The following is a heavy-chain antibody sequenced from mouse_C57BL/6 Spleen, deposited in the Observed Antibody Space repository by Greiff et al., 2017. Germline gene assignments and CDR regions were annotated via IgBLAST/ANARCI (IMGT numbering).Heavy chain of an antibody. CDR3: GYGSSYWYFDV. J-gene: IGHJ1*03. CDR1: GYTFTSYW. CDR2: IYPGSGST. V-gene: IGHV1-55*01. Sequence: QVQLQQPGAELVKPGASVKLSCKASGYTFTSYWITWVKQRPGQGLEWIGDIYPGSGSTNYNEKFKNKATLTVDTSSSTAYMQLSSLTSEDAAVYYCGYGSSYWYFDVWGTGTTVTVSS. D-gene: IGHD1-1*01.